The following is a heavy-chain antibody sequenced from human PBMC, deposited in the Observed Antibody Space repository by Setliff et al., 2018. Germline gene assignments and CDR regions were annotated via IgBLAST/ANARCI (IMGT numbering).Heavy chain of an antibody. J-gene: IGHJ4*02. CDR2: IQSTGNT. Sequence: SETLSLTCIVSGGSVGSGSYYWSWIRQPAGKGLEWIGLIQSTGNTNYNPSLQSRVTISIDTSKSQFSLKMTSVTAADTAMYFCAGTPARGTTWLSPFDYWGQGTPVTVSS. D-gene: IGHD5-12*01. V-gene: IGHV4-61*02. CDR1: GGSVGSGSYY. CDR3: AGTPARGTTWLSPFDY.